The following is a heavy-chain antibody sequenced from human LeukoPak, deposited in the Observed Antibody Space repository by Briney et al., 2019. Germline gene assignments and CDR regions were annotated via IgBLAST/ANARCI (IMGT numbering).Heavy chain of an antibody. CDR2: TWGGSSI. J-gene: IGHJ3*01. CDR3: VRDHGYAFDV. CDR1: GFTFSDYR. V-gene: IGHV3-48*02. Sequence: LAGGSLRLSCAASGFTFSDYRMNWVRQAPGKGLEWVSYTWGGSSIYYADSVKGRFTVSRDSAQSFLYLQMNSLRDEDTAVYYCVRDHGYAFDVWGQGTMVTVS.